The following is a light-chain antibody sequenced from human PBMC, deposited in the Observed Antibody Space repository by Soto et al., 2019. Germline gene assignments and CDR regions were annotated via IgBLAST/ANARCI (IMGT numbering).Light chain of an antibody. J-gene: IGLJ1*01. V-gene: IGLV1-47*01. Sequence: VLTQPPSASGTPGQRVTISCSGSSSNIGSNYVYWYQQPPGTAPKLLIYRNNQWPSGVPDRFSGSKSGTSASLAISGLRSEDEADYYCAAWDDSLSGQVFGTGTKVTVL. CDR3: AAWDDSLSGQV. CDR2: RNN. CDR1: SSNIGSNY.